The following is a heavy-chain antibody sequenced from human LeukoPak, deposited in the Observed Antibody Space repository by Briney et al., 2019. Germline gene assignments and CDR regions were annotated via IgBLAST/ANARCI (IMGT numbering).Heavy chain of an antibody. D-gene: IGHD2-15*01. CDR3: AGLGYCSGGSCYANDY. Sequence: ASVKVSCKASGYTFTGYYMHWVRHAPGQGLEWMGRINPNSGGTNYAQKFQGRVTMTRDTSISTAYMELSRLRSDDTAVYYCAGLGYCSGGSCYANDYWGQGTLVTVSS. CDR2: INPNSGGT. V-gene: IGHV1-2*06. CDR1: GYTFTGYY. J-gene: IGHJ4*02.